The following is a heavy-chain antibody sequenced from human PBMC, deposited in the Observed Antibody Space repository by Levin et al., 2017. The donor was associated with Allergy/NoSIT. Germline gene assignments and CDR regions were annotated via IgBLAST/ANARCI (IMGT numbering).Heavy chain of an antibody. V-gene: IGHV1-2*02. J-gene: IGHJ4*02. CDR1: GYSFTAYY. Sequence: ASVKVSCKVSGYSFTAYYLHWVRQAPGQGLEFMGWIDPNGAGRNFAQKFQGRFTMTRDSSITTVYMELSSLTPDDTAIYYCARDNYGKYDYWGQGTLVTVSS. D-gene: IGHD3-10*01. CDR2: IDPNGAGR. CDR3: ARDNYGKYDY.